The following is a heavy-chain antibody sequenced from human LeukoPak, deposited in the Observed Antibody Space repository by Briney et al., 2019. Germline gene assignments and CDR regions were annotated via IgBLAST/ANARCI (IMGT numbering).Heavy chain of an antibody. V-gene: IGHV1-18*01. CDR2: INADNGNT. Sequence: GASVKVSCKASGYTFQIFGIAWVRQAPGQGLEWMGWINADNGNTDYAQKFQGRVTMTEDTSTDTAYMELSSLRSEDTAVYYCATKFPQNRIQLWLVFDYWGQGTLVTVSS. D-gene: IGHD5-18*01. J-gene: IGHJ4*02. CDR1: GYTFQIFG. CDR3: ATKFPQNRIQLWLVFDY.